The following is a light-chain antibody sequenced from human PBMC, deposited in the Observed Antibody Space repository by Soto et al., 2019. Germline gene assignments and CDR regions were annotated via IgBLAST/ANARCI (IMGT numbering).Light chain of an antibody. CDR3: ATWDDRLNGIYV. J-gene: IGLJ1*01. Sequence: SVLTQPPSVSEAPRQRVTISCSGSSSNIGNNAVNWYQQLPGKAPKLLIYYDDLLPSGVSDRFSGSKSGTSASLAISGLQSEDEADYYCATWDDRLNGIYVFGTGTKVTLL. V-gene: IGLV1-36*01. CDR2: YDD. CDR1: SSNIGNNA.